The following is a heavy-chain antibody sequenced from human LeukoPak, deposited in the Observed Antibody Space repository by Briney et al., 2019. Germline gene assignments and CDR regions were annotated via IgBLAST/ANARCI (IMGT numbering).Heavy chain of an antibody. CDR3: ARGGRRFDS. J-gene: IGHJ5*01. V-gene: IGHV3-21*01. CDR1: GFTFSLYS. D-gene: IGHD2-15*01. Sequence: GGSLRLSCAASGFTFSLYSMNWVRQAPGKGLEWVSSMSSGRDYIFYGDSLKGRFSISRDNAKNSLYLQMHSLRAEDTAVYYCARGGRRFDSWGQGTLVSVSS. CDR2: MSSGRDYI.